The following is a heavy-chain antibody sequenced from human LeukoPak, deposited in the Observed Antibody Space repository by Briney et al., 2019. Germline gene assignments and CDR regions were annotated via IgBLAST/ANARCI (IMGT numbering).Heavy chain of an antibody. CDR2: IYYSGNT. V-gene: IGHV4-39*01. CDR3: ARHRVYDWNYPIWFDP. D-gene: IGHD3-16*01. J-gene: IGHJ5*02. Sequence: SETLSLTCTVSGGSIRSSGYYWAWIRQPPGKRLESIANIYYSGNTYYNPSLKSRVTISVDTSKNQFSLKLTSVTAADTAVYYCARHRVYDWNYPIWFDPWGQGTLVTVSS. CDR1: GGSIRSSGYY.